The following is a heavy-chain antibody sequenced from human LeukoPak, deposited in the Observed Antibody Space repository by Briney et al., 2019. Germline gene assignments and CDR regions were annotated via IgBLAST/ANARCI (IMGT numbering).Heavy chain of an antibody. J-gene: IGHJ3*02. V-gene: IGHV4-31*03. CDR3: ARAPGGAVAVDAFDI. Sequence: SETLSLTCTVSGGSISSGGYYWSWFRQHPGKGLEWIGYISYRGSTYYNPSLKSRVTISVDTSKNQFSLNLSSVTAADTAVYYCARAPGGAVAVDAFDIWGQGTMVTVSS. D-gene: IGHD6-19*01. CDR1: GGSISSGGYY. CDR2: ISYRGST.